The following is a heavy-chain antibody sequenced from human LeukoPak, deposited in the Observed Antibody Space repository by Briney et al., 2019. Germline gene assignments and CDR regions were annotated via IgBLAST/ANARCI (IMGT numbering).Heavy chain of an antibody. D-gene: IGHD6-19*01. J-gene: IGHJ4*02. Sequence: GGSLRLSCAASGFTVSSNYMSWVRQAPGKGLEWVSAISGSGGSTYYADSVKGRFTISRDNSKNTLYLQMNSLRAEDTAVYYCAKDKGFIAVAGSYGYWGQGTLVTVSS. V-gene: IGHV3-23*01. CDR1: GFTVSSNY. CDR3: AKDKGFIAVAGSYGY. CDR2: ISGSGGST.